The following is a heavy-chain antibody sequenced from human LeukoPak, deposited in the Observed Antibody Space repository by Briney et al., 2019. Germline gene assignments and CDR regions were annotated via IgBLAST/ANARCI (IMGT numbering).Heavy chain of an antibody. Sequence: GSSVKVSCKASGGTFSSYAISWVRQAPGQGLEWMGGIIPIFGTANYAQKLQGRVTMTTDTSTSTAYMELRSLRSDDTAVYYCARAANWNPDGYYYYYYYMDVWGKGTTVTVSS. D-gene: IGHD1-20*01. V-gene: IGHV1-69*05. CDR2: IIPIFGTA. CDR3: ARAANWNPDGYYYYYYYMDV. CDR1: GGTFSSYA. J-gene: IGHJ6*03.